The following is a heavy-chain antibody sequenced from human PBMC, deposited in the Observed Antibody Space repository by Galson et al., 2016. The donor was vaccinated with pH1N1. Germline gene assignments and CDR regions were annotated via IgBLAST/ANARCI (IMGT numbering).Heavy chain of an antibody. J-gene: IGHJ3*01. D-gene: IGHD2/OR15-2a*01. Sequence: QSGAEVKEPGASVKVSCKASGYTFTNYYIHWVRQAPGQGLEWLGLVNPNGGSTKSAQRYKGRVTLTTETSTSTVYMDLSRLRTEDTAICYRAKGRVDSTHFRAINIRVDEAFDFWGQGTMVTVSS. CDR2: VNPNGGST. V-gene: IGHV1-46*01. CDR1: GYTFTNYY. CDR3: AKGRVDSTHFRAINIRVDEAFDF.